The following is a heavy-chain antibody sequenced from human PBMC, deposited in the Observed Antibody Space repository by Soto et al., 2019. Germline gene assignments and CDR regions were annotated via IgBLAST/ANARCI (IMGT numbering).Heavy chain of an antibody. Sequence: QITLKESGPTLVKPTQTLTLTCTFSGFSLSTGGVGVGWIRQPPGKALEWLALIYWDNDKRYSPSLKSRLTVTKDTSKNQVVLTMTNMDPVDTATYYCVQSRCGGDCLRSYSSHYCYGVDVWGQGTTVTVFS. V-gene: IGHV2-5*02. CDR2: IYWDNDK. D-gene: IGHD2-21*02. CDR3: VQSRCGGDCLRSYSSHYCYGVDV. CDR1: GFSLSTGGVG. J-gene: IGHJ6*02.